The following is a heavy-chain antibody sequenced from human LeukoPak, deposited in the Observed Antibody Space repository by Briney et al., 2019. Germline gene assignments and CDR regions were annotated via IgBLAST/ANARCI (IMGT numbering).Heavy chain of an antibody. V-gene: IGHV1-18*01. J-gene: IGHJ4*02. CDR3: ARSRRAAHPFDY. CDR2: ISAYNGNT. D-gene: IGHD6-6*01. CDR1: GYTFTSYG. Sequence: GASVKVSCKSCGYTFTSYGISWERQAPGQGLEWMGWISAYNGNTNYAQKLQGRVTMTTDTSTSTAYMELRSLRSDDTAVYYCARSRRAAHPFDYWGQGTLVTVSS.